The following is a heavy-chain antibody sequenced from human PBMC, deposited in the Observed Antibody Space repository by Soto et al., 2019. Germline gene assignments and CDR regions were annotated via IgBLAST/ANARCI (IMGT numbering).Heavy chain of an antibody. CDR1: GGSIGDYN. J-gene: IGHJ3*02. Sequence: SETLSPTCTVSGGSIGDYNWNWIRQSDGQGLEWIGRIHSSGRTNYNPSLKSRVTMSVDTSKNQISLRLSSVTAADTVMHHCARARTYQPSGDDALDIWGLGTMVT. V-gene: IGHV4-4*07. D-gene: IGHD2-2*01. CDR3: ARARTYQPSGDDALDI. CDR2: IHSSGRT.